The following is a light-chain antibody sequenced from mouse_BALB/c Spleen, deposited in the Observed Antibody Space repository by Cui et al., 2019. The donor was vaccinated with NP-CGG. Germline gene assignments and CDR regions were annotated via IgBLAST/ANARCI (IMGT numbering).Light chain of an antibody. Sequence: DVVLTQTPLSLPASLGDQASISCRSSQSLVHSNGNTYLHWYLQKPGQSPKLLIYKVSNRFSGVPDRFSGSGSGTDFTLKISRVEAEDLGVYFCSQSTQVPYMYTFGGGTKLEIK. CDR3: SQSTQVPYMYT. J-gene: IGKJ2*01. V-gene: IGKV1-110*01. CDR1: QSLVHSNGNTY. CDR2: KVS.